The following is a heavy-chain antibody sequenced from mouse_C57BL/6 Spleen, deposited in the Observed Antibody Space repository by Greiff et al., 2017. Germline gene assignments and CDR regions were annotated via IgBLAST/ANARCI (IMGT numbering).Heavy chain of an antibody. Sequence: VQLQQSGAELMKPGASVKLSCKATGYTCTGYWLERVKQRPGHGFEGIGEILPGSGSTNHNEKFKGKATFTADTSSNTAYMQLSSLTTEDSAIYYCARGGVYDGYYDGWFAYWGQGTLVTVSA. D-gene: IGHD2-3*01. J-gene: IGHJ3*01. CDR3: ARGGVYDGYYDGWFAY. CDR2: ILPGSGST. V-gene: IGHV1-9*01. CDR1: GYTCTGYW.